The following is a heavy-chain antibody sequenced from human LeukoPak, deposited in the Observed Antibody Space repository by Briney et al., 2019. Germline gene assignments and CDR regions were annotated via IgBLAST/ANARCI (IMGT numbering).Heavy chain of an antibody. CDR1: GFTFSSYA. Sequence: GGSLRLSCAASGFTFSSYAVHWVRQAPGKVREWVAVVSNDGSNKDYADSVKGLFTISRDNPKNSLYLQMNSLRAEDTAVYYCAGSDTTGYSPREWDYWYFDLWGRGTLVTVSS. V-gene: IGHV3-30*03. J-gene: IGHJ2*01. CDR2: VSNDGSNK. CDR3: AGSDTTGYSPREWDYWYFDL. D-gene: IGHD3-9*01.